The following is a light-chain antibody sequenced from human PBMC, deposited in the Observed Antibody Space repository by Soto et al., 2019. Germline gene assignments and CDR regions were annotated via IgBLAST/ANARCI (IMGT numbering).Light chain of an antibody. Sequence: QSVLTQPASVSGSPGQSIAMSCTGTSSDVGTHNFVSWYQQHPGKAPKLIIYDVSNRPSGVSDRFFGSKSGNTASLTISGRQAEDEADYYCSSFTTTNTYVFGTGTKVTVL. CDR2: DVS. CDR3: SSFTTTNTYV. CDR1: SSDVGTHNF. V-gene: IGLV2-14*03. J-gene: IGLJ1*01.